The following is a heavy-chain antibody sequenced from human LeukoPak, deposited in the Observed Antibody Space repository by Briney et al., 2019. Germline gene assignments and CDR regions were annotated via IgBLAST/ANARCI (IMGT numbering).Heavy chain of an antibody. V-gene: IGHV1-2*02. CDR2: INPNSGGT. CDR3: ARDRSERPGYSSSFSSDFDY. CDR1: GYTFTGYY. J-gene: IGHJ4*02. Sequence: ASVKVSCKASGYTFTGYYMHWVRQAPGQGLEWMGWINPNSGGTNYAQKFQGRVTMTRDTSTSTVYMELSSLRSEDTAVYYCARDRSERPGYSSSFSSDFDYWGQGTLVTVSS. D-gene: IGHD6-13*01.